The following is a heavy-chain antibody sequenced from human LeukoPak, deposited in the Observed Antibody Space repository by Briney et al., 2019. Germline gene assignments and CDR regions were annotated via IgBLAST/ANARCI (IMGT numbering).Heavy chain of an antibody. CDR2: IYYSGGT. CDR3: ARGEPHYDFWSGYNPRAFVLDP. V-gene: IGHV4-59*01. J-gene: IGHJ5*02. CDR1: SGSTSSYY. D-gene: IGHD3-3*01. Sequence: SETLSLTCTVSSGSTSSYYWSWIRQPPGKGLEWIGYIYYSGGTNYNPSLKSRVTISVDTSKNQFSLKLSSVTAADTAVYYCARGEPHYDFWSGYNPRAFVLDPWGQGTLVTVSS.